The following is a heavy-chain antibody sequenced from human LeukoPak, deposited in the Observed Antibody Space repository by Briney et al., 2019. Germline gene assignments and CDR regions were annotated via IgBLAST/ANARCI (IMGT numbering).Heavy chain of an antibody. Sequence: PGGSLRLSCTASRFTFSSYWMNWVRQAPGKGLEWVANIKQDGSEKYYVDSVKGRFTISRDNAKNSLYLQMNSLRAEDTAMYYCVKPITISGATDVFDIWGQGTMVTVSS. CDR1: RFTFSSYW. CDR3: VKPITISGATDVFDI. D-gene: IGHD3-3*01. J-gene: IGHJ3*02. CDR2: IKQDGSEK. V-gene: IGHV3-7*01.